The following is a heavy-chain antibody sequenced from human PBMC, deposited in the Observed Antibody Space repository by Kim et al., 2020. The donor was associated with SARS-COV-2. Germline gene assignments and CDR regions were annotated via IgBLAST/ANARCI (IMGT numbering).Heavy chain of an antibody. Sequence: GGSLRLSCAASGFTFSSYGMHWVRQAPGKGLEWVAVIWNDRSNKYYADSVKGRFTISRDNSKNTLYLQMNSLRAEDTAVYYCARDPVVGATSYGMDVWGPETTVTVSS. CDR1: GFTFSSYG. D-gene: IGHD1-26*01. J-gene: IGHJ6*02. CDR2: IWNDRSNK. V-gene: IGHV3-33*01. CDR3: ARDPVVGATSYGMDV.